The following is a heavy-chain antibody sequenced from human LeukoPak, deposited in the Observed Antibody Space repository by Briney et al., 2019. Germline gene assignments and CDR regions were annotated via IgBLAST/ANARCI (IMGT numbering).Heavy chain of an antibody. CDR1: GFTFSSYA. J-gene: IGHJ4*02. CDR2: ISGSGAIT. V-gene: IGHV3-23*01. CDR3: AKDLGPVVAATFDY. D-gene: IGHD2-15*01. Sequence: PGGSLRLSCAASGFTFSSYAMSWVRQAPGKGLEWVSAISGSGAITYYADSVKGRFTISRDNSKNTLYLQMNSLRAEDTAVYYCAKDLGPVVAATFDYWGQGTLVTVSS.